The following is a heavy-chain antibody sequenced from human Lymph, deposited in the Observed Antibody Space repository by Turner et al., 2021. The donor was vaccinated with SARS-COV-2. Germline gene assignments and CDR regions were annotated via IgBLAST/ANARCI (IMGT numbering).Heavy chain of an antibody. J-gene: IGHJ4*02. D-gene: IGHD1-1*01. CDR2: TIPIFGIA. V-gene: IGHV1-69*10. CDR3: ARDATGPLGY. Sequence: QVQLVQSGADVKKPGSSVKVSCKASGGTFSTYAISWVRQAPGQGLEWLVGTIPIFGIANYAQKFQGRVTITAYKFTSTAYMELSSLRSEDTAVYYCARDATGPLGYWGRGTLVTVSS. CDR1: GGTFSTYA.